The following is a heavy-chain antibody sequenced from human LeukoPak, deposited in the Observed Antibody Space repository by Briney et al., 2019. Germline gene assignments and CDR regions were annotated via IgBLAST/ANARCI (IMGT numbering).Heavy chain of an antibody. Sequence: GGSLRLSCAASGFTFSSYWMHWVRQAPGKGLVWVSRINSDGSSTSYADSVKGRFTISRDNAKNTLYLQMNSLRAEDTAVYYCARDPDYYDSPYYYYYMDVWGKGTTVTVSS. CDR1: GFTFSSYW. J-gene: IGHJ6*03. CDR2: INSDGSST. CDR3: ARDPDYYDSPYYYYYMDV. V-gene: IGHV3-74*01. D-gene: IGHD3-22*01.